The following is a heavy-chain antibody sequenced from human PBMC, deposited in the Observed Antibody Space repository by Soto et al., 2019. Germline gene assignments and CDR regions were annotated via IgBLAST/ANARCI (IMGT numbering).Heavy chain of an antibody. J-gene: IGHJ3*02. V-gene: IGHV1-18*04. CDR1: GYTLTNYG. CDR3: ATDGPSNSGNLYAFDI. Sequence: GASVKVFCKASGYTLTNYGVTWVRQAPGQGLEWLGRVTPYKADTNSAQNLQGRVTMATDTSTNTTYLELRSLRSDDTAVYFCATDGPSNSGNLYAFDIWGQGTMVTVSS. D-gene: IGHD5-12*01. CDR2: VTPYKADT.